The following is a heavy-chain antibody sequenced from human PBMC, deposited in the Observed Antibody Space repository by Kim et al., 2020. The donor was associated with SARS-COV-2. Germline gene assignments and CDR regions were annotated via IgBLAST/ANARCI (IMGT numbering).Heavy chain of an antibody. D-gene: IGHD1-20*01. V-gene: IGHV6-1*01. Sequence: VSVKSRITINPDTSKNQFSLQLNSVTPEDTAVYYCARDLAYNWNRYYFDYWGQGTLVTVSS. CDR3: ARDLAYNWNRYYFDY. J-gene: IGHJ4*02.